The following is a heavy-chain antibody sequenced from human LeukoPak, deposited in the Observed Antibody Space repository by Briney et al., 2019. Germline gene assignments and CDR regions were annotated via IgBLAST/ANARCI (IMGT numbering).Heavy chain of an antibody. CDR1: GGPISSYY. V-gene: IGHV4-59*01. Sequence: SETLSLTCTVSGGPISSYYWSCIRQPPGKGLEWIGYIYYSGSTNYYPSLKSRVTISVDTSKNQFSLKLSSVTAADTAVYYCAREGRLGELSFELDYWGQGTLVTVSS. CDR3: AREGRLGELSFELDY. CDR2: IYYSGST. D-gene: IGHD3-16*02. J-gene: IGHJ4*02.